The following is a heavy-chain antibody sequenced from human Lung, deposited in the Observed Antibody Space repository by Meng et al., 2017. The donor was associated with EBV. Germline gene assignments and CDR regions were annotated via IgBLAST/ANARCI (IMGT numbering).Heavy chain of an antibody. V-gene: IGHV4-31*01. J-gene: IGHJ5*02. Sequence: VQPQESGPGLVKPSQTLSLTCTVSGGSISSGGYYWSWIRQHPGKGLEWIGYIYYSGSTYYNPSLKSLVTISVDTSKNQFSLKLSSVTAADTAVYYCARVVAGRYNWFDPWGQGTLVTVSS. CDR3: ARVVAGRYNWFDP. D-gene: IGHD6-6*01. CDR2: IYYSGST. CDR1: GGSISSGGYY.